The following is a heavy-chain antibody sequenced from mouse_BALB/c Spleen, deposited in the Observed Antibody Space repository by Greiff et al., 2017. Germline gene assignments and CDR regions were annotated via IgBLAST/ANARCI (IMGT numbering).Heavy chain of an antibody. V-gene: IGHV1-63*02. CDR1: GYTFTNYW. CDR3: ARSRDGYRFDY. D-gene: IGHD2-3*01. J-gene: IGHJ2*01. Sequence: QVQLKQSGAELVRPGTSVKISCKASGYTFTNYWLGWVKQRPGHGLEWIGDIYPGGGYTNYNEKFKGKATLTADTSSSTAYMQLSSLTSEDSAVYFCARSRDGYRFDYWGQGTTLTVSS. CDR2: IYPGGGYT.